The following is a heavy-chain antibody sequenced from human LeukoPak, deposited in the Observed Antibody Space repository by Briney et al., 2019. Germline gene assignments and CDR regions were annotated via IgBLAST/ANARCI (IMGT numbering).Heavy chain of an antibody. V-gene: IGHV5-51*01. CDR1: GYSFTTYW. Sequence: GESLKISCKASGYSFTTYWIGWVRQMPGKGLEWMGIIYPGDSDARYNPSFQGQVTISVDMSITTAHLQWSSLKASDTAIYYCAISLGLSDTYWDFWGQGTLVTVTS. D-gene: IGHD2-8*02. CDR2: IYPGDSDA. J-gene: IGHJ4*02. CDR3: AISLGLSDTYWDF.